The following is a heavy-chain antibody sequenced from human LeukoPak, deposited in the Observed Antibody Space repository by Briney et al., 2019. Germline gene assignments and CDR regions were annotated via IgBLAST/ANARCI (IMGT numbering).Heavy chain of an antibody. J-gene: IGHJ4*02. CDR2: ISYDGSNK. Sequence: GGSLRLSSAASGFTFSSYWMSWVRQAPGKGLEWVAVISYDGSNKYYADSVKGRFTISRDNSKNTLYLQMNSLRAEDTAVYYCARDSKGYSSGHANFWGQGTLVTVSS. D-gene: IGHD6-19*01. CDR1: GFTFSSYW. CDR3: ARDSKGYSSGHANF. V-gene: IGHV3-30-3*01.